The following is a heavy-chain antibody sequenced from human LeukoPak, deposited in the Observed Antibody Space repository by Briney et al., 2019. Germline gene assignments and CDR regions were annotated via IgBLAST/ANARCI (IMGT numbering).Heavy chain of an antibody. Sequence: SETLSLTCTVSGGYISSYYWSWIRQPPGKGLEWIGYIYYSGSTNYNPSLKSRVTISVDTSKNQFSLKLSSVTAADTAVYYCARDWVVRYFDWSPGAFDIWGQGTMVTVSS. V-gene: IGHV4-59*01. CDR2: IYYSGST. D-gene: IGHD3-9*01. CDR1: GGYISSYY. CDR3: ARDWVVRYFDWSPGAFDI. J-gene: IGHJ3*02.